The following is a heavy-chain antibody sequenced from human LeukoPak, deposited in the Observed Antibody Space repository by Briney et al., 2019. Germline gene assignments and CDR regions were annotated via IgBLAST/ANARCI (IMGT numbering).Heavy chain of an antibody. D-gene: IGHD3-22*01. CDR3: ARDLGYYDSSGYYFNY. CDR1: GFTFSSYA. V-gene: IGHV3-53*01. Sequence: GGSLRLSCAASGFTFSSYAMSWVRQAPGKGLEWVSVIYSGGSTYYADSVKGRFTISRDNSKNTLYLQMDSLRAEDTAVYYCARDLGYYDSSGYYFNYWGQGTLVTVSS. CDR2: IYSGGST. J-gene: IGHJ4*02.